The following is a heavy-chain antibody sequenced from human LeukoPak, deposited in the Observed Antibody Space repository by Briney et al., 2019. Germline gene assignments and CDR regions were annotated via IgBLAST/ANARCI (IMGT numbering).Heavy chain of an antibody. CDR2: IYYSGTT. CDR3: ASNQGSDGWFDP. CDR1: GGSITSSSYY. Sequence: SETLSLTCTVSGGSITSSSYYWGWIRQPPGKGLEWIGSIYYSGTTHYNPSLKSRVTISVDTSKNQFSLKLSSVTAADTAVYYCASNQGSDGWFDPWGQGTLVIVSS. D-gene: IGHD1-14*01. V-gene: IGHV4-39*07. J-gene: IGHJ5*02.